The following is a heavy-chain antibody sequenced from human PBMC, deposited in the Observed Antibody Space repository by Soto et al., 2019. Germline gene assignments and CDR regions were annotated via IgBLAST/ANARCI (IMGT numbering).Heavy chain of an antibody. CDR3: AHIVITYGGVIGDDAFDI. Sequence: QITLKESGPTPVRPTQTLTLTCSFSGFSLITKGVGVGWIRQPPGKALEWLAIIYWDDDKRYSPSLKNRLTITKDTSRNQVVLTMTNMDPVETATYYCAHIVITYGGVIGDDAFDIWGQGAMVTVSS. CDR1: GFSLITKGVG. CDR2: IYWDDDK. V-gene: IGHV2-5*02. D-gene: IGHD3-16*02. J-gene: IGHJ3*02.